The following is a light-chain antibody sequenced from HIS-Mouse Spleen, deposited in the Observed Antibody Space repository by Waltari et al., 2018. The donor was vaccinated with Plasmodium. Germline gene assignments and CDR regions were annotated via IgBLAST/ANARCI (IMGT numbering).Light chain of an antibody. CDR2: GAP. J-gene: IGKJ2*01. CDR1: QSVSSN. Sequence: EIVMTQSPATLSVSPGERATLPCRASQSVSSNLAWYQQKPGQAPRLLISGAPTRATGIPARFSGSGSGTEFTLTISSMQSEDFAVYYCQQYNNWPPYTFGQGTKLEIK. V-gene: IGKV3-15*01. CDR3: QQYNNWPPYT.